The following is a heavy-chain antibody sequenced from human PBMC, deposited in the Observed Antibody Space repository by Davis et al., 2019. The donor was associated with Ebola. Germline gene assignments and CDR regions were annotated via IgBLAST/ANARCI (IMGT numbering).Heavy chain of an antibody. J-gene: IGHJ4*02. CDR2: IWYEGTDG. Sequence: GGSLRLSCEASGFSFDAYAMHWVRQAPGKGLEWVSSIWYEGTDGYYADSVRGRFIISRDNSNNTLYLQMDSLRVEDTARYYCAKASWGPAARPLLDSWGQGTLVTVSS. D-gene: IGHD2-2*02. CDR1: GFSFDAYA. V-gene: IGHV3-30*02. CDR3: AKASWGPAARPLLDS.